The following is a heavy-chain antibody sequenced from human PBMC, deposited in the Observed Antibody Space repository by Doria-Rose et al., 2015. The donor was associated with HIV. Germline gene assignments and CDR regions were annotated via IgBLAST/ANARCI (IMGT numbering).Heavy chain of an antibody. D-gene: IGHD6-6*01. J-gene: IGHJ5*02. CDR2: INWNGCST. Sequence: VPLVQSGGGVERPVGSLRLSCAASGFPFDDYGMTWVRQAPGKGLEWVSNINWNGCSTGYADSVKGRFTISRDNAKNSLYLQMNNLRAEDTALYHCAREVRSTIDARGNWFDPGGQGKLGSGSA. CDR1: GFPFDDYG. V-gene: IGHV3-20*01. CDR3: AREVRSTIDARGNWFDP.